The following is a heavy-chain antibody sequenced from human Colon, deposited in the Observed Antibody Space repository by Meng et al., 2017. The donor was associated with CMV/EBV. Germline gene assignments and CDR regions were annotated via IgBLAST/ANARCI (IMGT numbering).Heavy chain of an antibody. D-gene: IGHD6-19*01. J-gene: IGHJ4*02. Sequence: ITLECSCPPLLQPPQTLPLTCYFSEFSLSTGGVGVGWIRQPPGKALEWLALVYWDDNQLFSLSLKNRLTITKDTSKTQVVLTMTNMDPVDTATYYCAHTVGYTSGWYIYYFDSWSQGTLVTVSS. V-gene: IGHV2-5*02. CDR1: EFSLSTGGVG. CDR2: VYWDDNQ. CDR3: AHTVGYTSGWYIYYFDS.